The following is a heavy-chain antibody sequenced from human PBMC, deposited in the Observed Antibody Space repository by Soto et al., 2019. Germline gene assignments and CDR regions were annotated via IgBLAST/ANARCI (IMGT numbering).Heavy chain of an antibody. J-gene: IGHJ3*02. CDR1: GFTFSTYN. CDR3: ARGVDIVATISAFDI. V-gene: IGHV3-21*01. D-gene: IGHD5-12*01. Sequence: LRLSCAASGFTFSTYNMNWVRQTPGKGLEWVSSISSTSSYIYYADSVKGRFTISRDNAKNSLYLQMNSLRAEDTAVYYCARGVDIVATISAFDIWGQGTMVTVSS. CDR2: ISSTSSYI.